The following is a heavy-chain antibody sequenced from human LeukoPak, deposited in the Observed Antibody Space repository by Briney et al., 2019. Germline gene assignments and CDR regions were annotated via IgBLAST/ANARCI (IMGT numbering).Heavy chain of an antibody. J-gene: IGHJ6*04. CDR3: AELGITMIGGV. CDR2: ISSSGGST. Sequence: GGSLRLSCAASGFTFSNYDISWVRQTPGKGLEWVSAISSSGGSTYYADSVKGRFTISRDNAKNSLYLQMNSLRAEDTAVYYCAELGITMIGGVWGKGTTVTISS. CDR1: GFTFSNYD. D-gene: IGHD3-10*02. V-gene: IGHV3-23*01.